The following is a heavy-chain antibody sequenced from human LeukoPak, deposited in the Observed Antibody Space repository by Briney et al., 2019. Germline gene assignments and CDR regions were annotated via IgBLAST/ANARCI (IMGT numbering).Heavy chain of an antibody. J-gene: IGHJ5*02. D-gene: IGHD6-13*01. CDR2: ISSSGSTI. V-gene: IGHV3-11*04. Sequence: SGGSLRLSCAASGFTFSDYYMSWIRQAPGKGLEWASYISSSGSTIYYADSVKGRFTISRDNAKNSLYLQMNSLRAEDTAVYYCARDQGSWPTKRFDPWGQGTLVTVSS. CDR1: GFTFSDYY. CDR3: ARDQGSWPTKRFDP.